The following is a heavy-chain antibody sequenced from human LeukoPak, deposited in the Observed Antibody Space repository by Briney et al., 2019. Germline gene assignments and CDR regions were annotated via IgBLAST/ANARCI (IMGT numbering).Heavy chain of an antibody. Sequence: SVKVSCKASGGTFSSYAISWVRQAPGQGLEWMGGIIPIFGTANYAQKFQGRVTITADESTSTAYMELSSLRSEDTAVYHCARDLRRYCTNGVCYTSITAKYYYGMDVWGQGTTVTVSS. CDR3: ARDLRRYCTNGVCYTSITAKYYYGMDV. CDR2: IIPIFGTA. V-gene: IGHV1-69*13. J-gene: IGHJ6*02. D-gene: IGHD2-8*01. CDR1: GGTFSSYA.